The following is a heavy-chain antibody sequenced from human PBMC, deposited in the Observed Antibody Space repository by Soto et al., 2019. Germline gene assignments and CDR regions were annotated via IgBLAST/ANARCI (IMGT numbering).Heavy chain of an antibody. V-gene: IGHV1-8*01. CDR1: GYSFTNND. Sequence: ASVKVSCKASGYSFTNNDVSWVRQATGQGLEWMGWINPGSGDTGYAQKFQGRVTMTRDISTATAYMEMSSLRSDDTATYYCARMATFGSLNWFDPWGQGTLVPVSS. D-gene: IGHD3-16*01. CDR3: ARMATFGSLNWFDP. CDR2: INPGSGDT. J-gene: IGHJ5*02.